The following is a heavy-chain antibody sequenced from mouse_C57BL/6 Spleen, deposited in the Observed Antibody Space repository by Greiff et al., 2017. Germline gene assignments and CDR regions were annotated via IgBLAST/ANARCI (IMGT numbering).Heavy chain of an antibody. CDR3: ARVASYAMDS. CDR2: INPGSGGT. D-gene: IGHD6-1*01. V-gene: IGHV1-54*01. Sequence: QVQLQQSGAELVRPGTSVKVSCKASGYAFTNYLIEWVKQRPGQGLEWIGVINPGSGGTNYNEKFKGKATLTADKSSSTAYMQLSSLTSEDSAVYFCARVASYAMDSWGQGTSVTVSS. J-gene: IGHJ4*01. CDR1: GYAFTNYL.